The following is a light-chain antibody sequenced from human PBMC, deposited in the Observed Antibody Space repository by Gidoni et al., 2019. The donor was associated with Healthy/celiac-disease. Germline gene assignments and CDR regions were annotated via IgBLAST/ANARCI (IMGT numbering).Light chain of an antibody. CDR1: QSVSSN. V-gene: IGKV3-15*01. CDR3: QQYNNWPQT. Sequence: EIVMPQSPATLSVSPGERATLSCRASQSVSSNLALYQKKPSQAHRLLIYGSSPRATGIPAMFSGSGSGTEFTLTISSLQSEDFAVYYCQQYNNWPQTFXXXTKVEIK. J-gene: IGKJ1*01. CDR2: GSS.